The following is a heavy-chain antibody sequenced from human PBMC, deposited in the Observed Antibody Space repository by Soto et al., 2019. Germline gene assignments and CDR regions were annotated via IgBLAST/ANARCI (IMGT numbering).Heavy chain of an antibody. J-gene: IGHJ4*02. CDR3: AKGSNSTRYSPIDY. V-gene: IGHV3-23*01. D-gene: IGHD2-2*01. CDR1: GFIFNNYA. CDR2: IGGSGDGT. Sequence: GGSLRLSCAASGFIFNNYAINWVRQAPGKGLEWVSVIGGSGDGTYYANSVKGRFTISRDNSKNMLYLQMNSLRAEDTGIYFCAKGSNSTRYSPIDYWGQGTLVTVSS.